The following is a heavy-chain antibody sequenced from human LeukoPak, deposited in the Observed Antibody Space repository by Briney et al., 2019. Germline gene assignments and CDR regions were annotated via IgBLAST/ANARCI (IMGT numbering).Heavy chain of an antibody. CDR3: ARTGYGSGSYYTDY. CDR2: IIPIFGTA. D-gene: IGHD3-10*01. CDR1: GGAFSSYA. J-gene: IGHJ4*02. Sequence: ASVTVSCKASGGAFSSYAISWVRQAPGQGLEWMGGIIPIFGTANYAQKFQGRVTITTDESTSTAYMELSSLRSEDTAVYYCARTGYGSGSYYTDYWGQGTLVTVSS. V-gene: IGHV1-69*05.